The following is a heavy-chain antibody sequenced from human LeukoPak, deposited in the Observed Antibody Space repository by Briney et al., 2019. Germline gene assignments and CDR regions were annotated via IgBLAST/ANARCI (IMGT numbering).Heavy chain of an antibody. CDR2: IYDGNT. CDR3: AGFVRGLPH. J-gene: IGHJ4*02. CDR1: GFIVSRNY. V-gene: IGHV3-53*01. D-gene: IGHD3-10*01. Sequence: GGSLRLSCAASGFIVSRNYMSWVREAPGKGLEWVSVIYDGNTYYADSVKGRFTISRDNAKNTLYLQMNSLRAEDTAIYYCAGFVRGLPHWGQGALVTVSS.